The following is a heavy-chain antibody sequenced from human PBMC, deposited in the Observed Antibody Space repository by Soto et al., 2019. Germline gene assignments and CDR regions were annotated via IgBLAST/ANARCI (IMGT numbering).Heavy chain of an antibody. V-gene: IGHV1-2*04. D-gene: IGHD3-10*01. CDR2: INPNSGGT. J-gene: IGHJ3*02. CDR3: ARGSITMVRGVDDAFDI. Sequence: QVQLVQSGAEVKKPGASVKVSCKASGYTFTGYYMHWVRQAPGQGLEGMGWINPNSGGTNYAQKFQGWVTMTRDTSISTAYMELSRLRSDDTAVYYCARGSITMVRGVDDAFDIWGQGTMVTVSS. CDR1: GYTFTGYY.